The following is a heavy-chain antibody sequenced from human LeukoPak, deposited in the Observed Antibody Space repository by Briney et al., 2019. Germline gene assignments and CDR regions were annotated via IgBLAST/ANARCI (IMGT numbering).Heavy chain of an antibody. V-gene: IGHV3-23*01. CDR3: AKVPGRGYYYYYMDV. D-gene: IGHD3-10*01. J-gene: IGHJ6*03. CDR2: ISGSGGTT. Sequence: GGSLRLSCAASGFTFSSYAMSWVRQAPEKGLEWVSAISGSGGTTYYADSVKGRFTISRDNSKNTLYLQMNSLRAEDTAVYYCAKVPGRGYYYYYMDVWGKGTTVTVSS. CDR1: GFTFSSYA.